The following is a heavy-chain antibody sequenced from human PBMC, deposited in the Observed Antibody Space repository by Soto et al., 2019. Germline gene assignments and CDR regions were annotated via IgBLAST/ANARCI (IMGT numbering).Heavy chain of an antibody. J-gene: IGHJ6*02. CDR1: GFTFSSYG. CDR3: ARAKNPVWNVDTAMVTYYYGMDV. Sequence: PGGSLRLSCAASGFTFSSYGMHWVRQAPGKGLEWVAVIWYDGSNKYYADSVKGRFTISRDNSKNTLYLQMNSLRAEDTAVYYCARAKNPVWNVDTAMVTYYYGMDVWGQGTTVTVSS. CDR2: IWYDGSNK. D-gene: IGHD5-18*01. V-gene: IGHV3-33*01.